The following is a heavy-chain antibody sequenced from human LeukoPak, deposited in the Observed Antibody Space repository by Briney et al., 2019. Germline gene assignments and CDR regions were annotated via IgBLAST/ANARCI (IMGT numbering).Heavy chain of an antibody. CDR1: GLTFSNAW. CDR3: TTNPGSWGDF. V-gene: IGHV3-15*07. D-gene: IGHD2-15*01. CDR2: IKSETNGGTA. Sequence: PGGSLRLSCAVSGLTFSNAWMNWVRQAPGEGLEWVAHIKSETNGGTADYAAAVEGRFTISRDDSKNTLYLQMNSLKIEDTAVYFCTTNPGSWGDFWGQGSLVTVSS. J-gene: IGHJ4*02.